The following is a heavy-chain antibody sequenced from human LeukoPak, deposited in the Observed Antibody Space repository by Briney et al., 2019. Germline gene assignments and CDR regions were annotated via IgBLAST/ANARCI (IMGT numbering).Heavy chain of an antibody. Sequence: GGSLRLSCAASGFTVSTNYLNWVRQAPGRGLEWVSVIYSGDSTYYSDSVKGRFTISRDNSENTVYLQMSSLRAEDTAVYYCARFGNYYDSSGYYIEYWGQGTLVTVSS. CDR2: IYSGDST. CDR1: GFTVSTNY. J-gene: IGHJ4*02. CDR3: ARFGNYYDSSGYYIEY. D-gene: IGHD3-22*01. V-gene: IGHV3-53*01.